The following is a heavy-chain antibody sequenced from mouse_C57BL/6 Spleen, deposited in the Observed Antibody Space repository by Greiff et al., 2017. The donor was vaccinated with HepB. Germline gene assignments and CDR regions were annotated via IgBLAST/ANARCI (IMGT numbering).Heavy chain of an antibody. CDR2: ISSGGSYT. CDR1: GFTFSSYG. Sequence: EVQRVESGGDLVKPGGSLKLSCAASGFTFSSYGMSSVRQTPDKRLEWVATISSGGSYTYYPDSVKGRFTISRDNAKNTLYLQMSSLKSEDTAMYYCARQGNYEDAMDYWGQGTSVTVSS. J-gene: IGHJ4*01. V-gene: IGHV5-6*01. CDR3: ARQGNYEDAMDY. D-gene: IGHD2-1*01.